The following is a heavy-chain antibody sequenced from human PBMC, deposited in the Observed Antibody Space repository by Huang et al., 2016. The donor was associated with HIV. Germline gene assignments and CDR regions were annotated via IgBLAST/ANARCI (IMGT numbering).Heavy chain of an antibody. J-gene: IGHJ4*02. CDR3: ARAETYYYDTSGYLSQGRFDY. V-gene: IGHV3-21*01. CDR2: TSSSSSYM. D-gene: IGHD3-22*01. CDR1: GFTFSSYS. Sequence: EVQLVESGGGLVKPGGSLRLSCEVSGFTFSSYSMNWVRQAPVKGLEWVSSTSSSSSYMYYADSVKGRFTISRDNAKNSLYLQMNSLRVEDTAMYYCARAETYYYDTSGYLSQGRFDYWGQGTLVTVSS.